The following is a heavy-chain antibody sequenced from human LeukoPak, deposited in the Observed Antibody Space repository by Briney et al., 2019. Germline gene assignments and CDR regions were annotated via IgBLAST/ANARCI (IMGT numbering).Heavy chain of an antibody. CDR3: ARYDFWTGTSDY. D-gene: IGHD3-3*01. J-gene: IGHJ4*02. V-gene: IGHV3-11*04. CDR2: ISDSGSTV. Sequence: GGSLRLSCAASGFIFSDYYMSWIRQAPGKGLEWVSKISDSGSTVYYADSVKGRFTISKDNAKNSLYLEMNSLRAEDTAVYYCARYDFWTGTSDYWGQGTLVTVSS. CDR1: GFIFSDYY.